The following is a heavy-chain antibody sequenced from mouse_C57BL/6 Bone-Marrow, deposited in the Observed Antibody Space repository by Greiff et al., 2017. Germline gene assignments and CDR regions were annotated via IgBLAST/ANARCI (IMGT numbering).Heavy chain of an antibody. Sequence: EVQLQQSGAELVRPGASVKLSCTASGFNIKDDYMHWVKQRPEQGLEWIGEILPGSGSTNYNEKFKGKATFTADTSSNTAYMQLSSLTTEDTAIYYCANSCPSYYGSTYWYFDVWGTGTTVTVSS. D-gene: IGHD1-1*01. CDR2: ILPGSGST. CDR3: ANSCPSYYGSTYWYFDV. J-gene: IGHJ1*03. CDR1: GFNIKDDY. V-gene: IGHV14-4*01.